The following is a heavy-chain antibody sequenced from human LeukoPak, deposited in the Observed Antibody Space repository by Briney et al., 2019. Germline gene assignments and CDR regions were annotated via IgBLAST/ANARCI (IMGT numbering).Heavy chain of an antibody. V-gene: IGHV2-70*04. CDR1: GFSLSTSGMR. J-gene: IGHJ4*02. Sequence: SGPTLVNPTQTPTLTCTFSGFSLSTSGMRVSWIRQPPGKALEWLARIDWDDDKFYSTSLKTRLTISKDTSKNQVVLTMTNMDPVDTATYYCARMATRGVNPYFDYWGQGTLVTVSS. D-gene: IGHD3-10*01. CDR2: IDWDDDK. CDR3: ARMATRGVNPYFDY.